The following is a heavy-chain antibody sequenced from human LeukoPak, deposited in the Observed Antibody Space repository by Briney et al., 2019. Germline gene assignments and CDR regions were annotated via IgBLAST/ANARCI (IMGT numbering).Heavy chain of an antibody. CDR1: GFTFGSSW. D-gene: IGHD6-13*01. CDR2: MNQDGTGK. CDR3: ARERSGYSSSWSHDAFDI. J-gene: IGHJ3*02. Sequence: GGTLRLSCAASGFTFGSSWMSWLRQAPGKGLEWVAHMNQDGTGKYYVDSVKGRFTISRDNAKNSLYLQMNSLRAEDTAVYYCARERSGYSSSWSHDAFDIWGQGTMVTVSS. V-gene: IGHV3-7*01.